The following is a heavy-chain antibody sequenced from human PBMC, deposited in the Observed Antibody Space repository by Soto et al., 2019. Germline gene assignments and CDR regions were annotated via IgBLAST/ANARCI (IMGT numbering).Heavy chain of an antibody. CDR2: INHSGST. D-gene: IGHD3-3*01. J-gene: IGHJ6*03. Sequence: SETLSLTCAVYGGSFSGYYWSWIRQPPGKGLEWIGEINHSGSTNYNPSLKSRVTISVDTSKNQFSLKLSSVTAADTAVYYCARGFTVREWLPKGDYYYMDVWGKGTTVTVSS. CDR3: ARGFTVREWLPKGDYYYMDV. V-gene: IGHV4-34*01. CDR1: GGSFSGYY.